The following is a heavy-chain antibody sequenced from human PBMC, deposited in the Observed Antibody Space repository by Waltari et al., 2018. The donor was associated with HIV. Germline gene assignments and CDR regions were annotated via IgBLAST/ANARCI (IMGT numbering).Heavy chain of an antibody. CDR1: GGSISDYY. CDR2: IFHSGSA. Sequence: QVQLRESDPGLLKPSEPLSLTCSLSGGSISDYYWSWIRQSPGKALEWIGYIFHSGSANYNPSLKSRVTMSVDTAKNQVSLKMISVTAADTAVYYCARGNDVIGNWFDPWGRGTRVIVSS. CDR3: ARGNDVIGNWFDP. D-gene: IGHD3-10*01. J-gene: IGHJ5*02. V-gene: IGHV4-59*13.